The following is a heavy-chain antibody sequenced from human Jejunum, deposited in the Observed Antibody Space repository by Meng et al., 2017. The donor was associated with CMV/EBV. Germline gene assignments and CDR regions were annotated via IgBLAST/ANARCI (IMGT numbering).Heavy chain of an antibody. CDR3: ARVPPGEYFDY. D-gene: IGHD3-10*01. CDR1: GGSITSDNTH. Sequence: VSGGSITSDNTHWSWIRQSPGKGLEWIGYIYYSGRTYYNPSLKSRVTISVDTSKNQFSLRLSSVTAADTAVYYCARVPPGEYFDYWGQGTLVTVSS. CDR2: IYYSGRT. J-gene: IGHJ4*02. V-gene: IGHV4-30-4*08.